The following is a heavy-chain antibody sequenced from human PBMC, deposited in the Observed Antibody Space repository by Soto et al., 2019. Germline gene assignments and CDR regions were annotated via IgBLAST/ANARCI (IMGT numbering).Heavy chain of an antibody. J-gene: IGHJ4*02. Sequence: SETLSLTCAVCGGSFSGCYWSWIRQPPGKGLEWIGYINYSGSTNYNPSLKRRVTISVDTSKNQFSLKLSSVTAADTAVYYCASLSTGYSSGWYGGVYWGQGTLVTVSS. D-gene: IGHD6-19*01. CDR2: INYSGST. CDR3: ASLSTGYSSGWYGGVY. V-gene: IGHV4-34*01. CDR1: GGSFSGCY.